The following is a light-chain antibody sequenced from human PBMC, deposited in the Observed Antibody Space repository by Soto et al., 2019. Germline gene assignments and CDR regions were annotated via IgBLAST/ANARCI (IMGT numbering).Light chain of an antibody. CDR1: QSIRGY. Sequence: IHLTQSPSSLSASVGARVTILCRASQSIRGYLNWYQQKTGKAPKALIYAASSLHSGVPSRFSGSASATDVNLTISSLQPDDFATYYCQQGYTTPITFGQGTRLEIK. CDR2: AAS. CDR3: QQGYTTPIT. V-gene: IGKV1-39*01. J-gene: IGKJ5*01.